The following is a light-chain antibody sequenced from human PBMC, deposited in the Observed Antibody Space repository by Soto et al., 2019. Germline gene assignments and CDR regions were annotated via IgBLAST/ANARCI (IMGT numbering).Light chain of an antibody. Sequence: EIVLTQSPGTLSLSPGERATLSCRASQSVSSIYLAWYQQKPGQAPRLLIYGASSRATGIPDRFSGSGSGTDFTLTISRLEPDDFAVYYCQQYSSSPPEYTFGQGTKLEIK. J-gene: IGKJ2*01. V-gene: IGKV3-20*01. CDR2: GAS. CDR3: QQYSSSPPEYT. CDR1: QSVSSIY.